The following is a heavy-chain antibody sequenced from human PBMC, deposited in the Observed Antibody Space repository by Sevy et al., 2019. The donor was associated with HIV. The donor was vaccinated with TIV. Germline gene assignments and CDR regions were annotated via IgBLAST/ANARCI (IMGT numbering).Heavy chain of an antibody. CDR2: ISAYNGNT. V-gene: IGHV1-18*01. Sequence: ASVKVSCKASGYTFTRYGISWVRQAPGQGLEWMGWISAYNGNTNYAQKLQGRVTMTTDTSTSTAYMELRSLRSDDTAVYYFARSITGTTPYNWLDPWGQGTLVTVSS. D-gene: IGHD1-7*01. J-gene: IGHJ5*02. CDR1: GYTFTRYG. CDR3: ARSITGTTPYNWLDP.